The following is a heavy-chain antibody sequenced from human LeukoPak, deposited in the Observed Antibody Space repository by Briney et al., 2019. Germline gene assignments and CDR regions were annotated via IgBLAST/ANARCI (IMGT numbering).Heavy chain of an antibody. V-gene: IGHV3-74*01. CDR3: ARGIAVAGPDY. Sequence: GGSLRLSCAASGFTFSNHWMHWVRQAPGKGLMWVSRINRGGSRTDYADSVKGRFIISREDAKNTLYLQLNSLRAEDTAMYYCARGIAVAGPDYWGQGTLVTVSS. CDR1: GFTFSNHW. J-gene: IGHJ4*02. D-gene: IGHD6-19*01. CDR2: INRGGSRT.